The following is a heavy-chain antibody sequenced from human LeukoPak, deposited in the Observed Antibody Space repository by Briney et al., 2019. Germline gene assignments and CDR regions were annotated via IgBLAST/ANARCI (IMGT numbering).Heavy chain of an antibody. J-gene: IGHJ4*02. D-gene: IGHD6-13*01. CDR3: ASGLVAAGTDY. Sequence: SGTLSLTCAVSGGSISSCNWLGWVRHPPGKGLEWIGQIYHSWSTNYNQSLKSLVTISVDKSKNEFSLNLPSVTAAETDVYYCASGLVAAGTDYWGQGTLVTVSS. V-gene: IGHV4-4*02. CDR2: IYHSWST. CDR1: GGSISSCNW.